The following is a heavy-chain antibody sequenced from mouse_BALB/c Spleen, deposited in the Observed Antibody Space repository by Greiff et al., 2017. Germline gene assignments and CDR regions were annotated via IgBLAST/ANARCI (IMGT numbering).Heavy chain of an antibody. CDR3: ARSSLYYAMDY. V-gene: IGHV5-17*02. CDR1: GFTFSSFG. Sequence: EVKLQESGGGLVQPGGSRKLSCAASGFTFSSFGMHWVRQAPEKGLEWVAYISSGSSTIYYADTVKGRFTISRDNPKNTLFLQMTSLRSEDTAMYYCARSSLYYAMDYWGQGTSVTVSS. CDR2: ISSGSSTI. J-gene: IGHJ4*01.